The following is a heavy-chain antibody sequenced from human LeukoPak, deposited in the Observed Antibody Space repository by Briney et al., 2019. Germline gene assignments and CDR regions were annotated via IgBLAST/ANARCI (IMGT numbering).Heavy chain of an antibody. CDR1: GGSVSSNSAA. D-gene: IGHD1-7*01. CDR2: TYYRSKWYN. CDR3: ATGNYYFDY. V-gene: IGHV6-1*01. J-gene: IGHJ4*02. Sequence: SQTLSLTCAISGGSVSSNSAAWSWIRQSPSRGLEWLGRTYYRSKWYNDYAVSVTSRITIDPDTSKNQFSLQLNSVTPEDTAVYYCATGNYYFDYWGQGTLVTVSS.